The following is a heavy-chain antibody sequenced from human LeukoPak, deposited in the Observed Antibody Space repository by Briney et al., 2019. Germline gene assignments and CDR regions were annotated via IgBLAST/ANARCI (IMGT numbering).Heavy chain of an antibody. J-gene: IGHJ4*02. D-gene: IGHD3-10*01. Sequence: QTGGSLRLSCAASGFTFSSYAMHWVRQAPGKGLEWVAVISYDGSNKYYADSVKGRFTISRDNSKNTLYLQMNSLRAEDTALYYCAKIRSGYGGFDYWGQGTLVTVSS. V-gene: IGHV3-30-3*02. CDR3: AKIRSGYGGFDY. CDR2: ISYDGSNK. CDR1: GFTFSSYA.